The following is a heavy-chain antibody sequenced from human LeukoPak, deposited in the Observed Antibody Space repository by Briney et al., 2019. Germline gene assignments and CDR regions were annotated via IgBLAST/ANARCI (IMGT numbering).Heavy chain of an antibody. CDR1: GFTVSSNY. J-gene: IGHJ4*02. Sequence: GGSLRLSCAASGFTVSSNYMSWVRQAPGKGLEWVSVIYSGGSTYYADSVKGRFTISRDNSKNTLYLQMNSLRAEDTAVYYCARAPGGRVLTGYDYWGQGTLVTVSS. V-gene: IGHV3-53*01. CDR2: IYSGGST. D-gene: IGHD3-9*01. CDR3: ARAPGGRVLTGYDY.